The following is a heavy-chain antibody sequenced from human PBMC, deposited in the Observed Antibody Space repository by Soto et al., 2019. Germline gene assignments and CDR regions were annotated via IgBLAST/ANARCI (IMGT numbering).Heavy chain of an antibody. CDR1: GVSISSGGYY. J-gene: IGHJ5*01. CDR2: IYSSGST. CDR3: ARSGDYGHLGDS. D-gene: IGHD4-17*01. Sequence: SETLSLTCSVSGVSISSGGYYWSWIRQHPGKGLEWIGYIYSSGSTYYNPSLKSRVTISVDTSKNQFSLKLSSMTAADTAVYYCARSGDYGHLGDSWGQGTLVTVSS. V-gene: IGHV4-31*03.